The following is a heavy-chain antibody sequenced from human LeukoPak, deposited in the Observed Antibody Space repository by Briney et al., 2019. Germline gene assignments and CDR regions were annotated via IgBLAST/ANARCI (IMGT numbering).Heavy chain of an antibody. CDR1: GGSISSYY. D-gene: IGHD5-18*01. Sequence: SETLSLTCTVSGGSISSYYWSWIRQPPGKGLEWIGYIYYSGSTNYNPSLKSRVTISVDKSKNQFSLKLSSVTAADTAVYYCASLRVDTAMVTVDYWGQGTLVTVSS. CDR2: IYYSGST. CDR3: ASLRVDTAMVTVDY. J-gene: IGHJ4*02. V-gene: IGHV4-59*12.